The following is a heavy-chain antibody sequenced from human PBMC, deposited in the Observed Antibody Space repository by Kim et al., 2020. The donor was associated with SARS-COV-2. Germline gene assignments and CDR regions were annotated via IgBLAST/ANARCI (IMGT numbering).Heavy chain of an antibody. J-gene: IGHJ6*02. Sequence: ASVKVSCKASGYTFTSYAMHWVRQAPGQRLEWMGWINAGNGNTKYSQKFQGRVTITRDTSASTAYMELSSLRSEDTAVYYCARAGYSSGWSVPRDYYYYGMDVWGQGTTVTVSS. D-gene: IGHD6-19*01. V-gene: IGHV1-3*01. CDR1: GYTFTSYA. CDR3: ARAGYSSGWSVPRDYYYYGMDV. CDR2: INAGNGNT.